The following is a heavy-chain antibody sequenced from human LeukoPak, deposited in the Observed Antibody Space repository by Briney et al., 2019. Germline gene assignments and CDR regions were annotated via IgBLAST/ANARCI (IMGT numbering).Heavy chain of an antibody. CDR2: IYTSGTT. V-gene: IGHV4-4*07. CDR3: ARENGSGSRGLDF. J-gene: IGHJ4*02. CDR1: AGSISNYF. Sequence: SETLSLTCTVSAGSISNYFWSRIREPAGKGLDWIGRIYTSGTTNYSPSLKSRVTMSVDTSTNQFSLKLTSVTAADTAVYYCARENGSGSRGLDFWGQGTLVTVSS. D-gene: IGHD3-10*01.